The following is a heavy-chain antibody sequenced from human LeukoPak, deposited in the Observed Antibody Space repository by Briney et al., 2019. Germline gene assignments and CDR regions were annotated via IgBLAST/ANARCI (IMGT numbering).Heavy chain of an antibody. CDR1: GFTFSGYA. D-gene: IGHD4-17*01. J-gene: IGHJ4*02. CDR3: VRGDYGDYTLFDY. CDR2: IYSGGST. Sequence: GGSLRLSCAASGFTFSGYAMSWVRQAPGRGLEWVSVIYSGGSTYYADSVKGRFTISRDNSKNTLYLQMNSLRAEDTAVYYCVRGDYGDYTLFDYWGQGTLVTVSS. V-gene: IGHV3-53*01.